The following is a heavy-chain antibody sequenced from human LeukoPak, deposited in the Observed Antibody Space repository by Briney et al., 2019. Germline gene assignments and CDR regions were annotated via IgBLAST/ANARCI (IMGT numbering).Heavy chain of an antibody. D-gene: IGHD2-2*02. J-gene: IGHJ2*01. Sequence: PGGSLRLSCAASGFTFSSYAMSWVRQAPGKWLEWVSAISGSGGSTYYADSVKGRFTISRDNSKNTLYLQMNSLRAEDTAVYYCAKDFSNCSSTSCYSWYFDLWGRGTLVTVSS. CDR3: AKDFSNCSSTSCYSWYFDL. CDR2: ISGSGGST. CDR1: GFTFSSYA. V-gene: IGHV3-23*01.